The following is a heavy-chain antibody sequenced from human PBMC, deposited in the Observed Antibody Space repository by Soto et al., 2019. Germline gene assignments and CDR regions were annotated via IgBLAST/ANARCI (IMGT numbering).Heavy chain of an antibody. CDR2: MNPNSGNT. CDR1: GYTFTSYD. D-gene: IGHD3-3*01. CDR3: ARGNYDFWSGYSTRYYYYYMDV. Sequence: ASVKVSCKASGYTFTSYDINWVRQATGPGLEWMGWMNPNSGNTGYAQKFQGRVTMTRNTSISTAYMELSSLRSEDTAVYYCARGNYDFWSGYSTRYYYYYMDVWGKGTTVTVSS. V-gene: IGHV1-8*01. J-gene: IGHJ6*03.